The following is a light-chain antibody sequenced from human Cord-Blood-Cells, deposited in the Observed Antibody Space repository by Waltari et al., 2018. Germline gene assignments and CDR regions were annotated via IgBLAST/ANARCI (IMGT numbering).Light chain of an antibody. V-gene: IGKV1-39*01. CDR1: QSISSY. CDR2: AES. Sequence: DIQMTQSPSSLSASVGDRVTITCRASQSISSYLNWYQQKPGKAPKLLIYAESSLQSGVPSRFSGSGSGTDCTLTISSLQPEDFATYYCQQSYSTLRTFGQGTKVEIK. CDR3: QQSYSTLRT. J-gene: IGKJ1*01.